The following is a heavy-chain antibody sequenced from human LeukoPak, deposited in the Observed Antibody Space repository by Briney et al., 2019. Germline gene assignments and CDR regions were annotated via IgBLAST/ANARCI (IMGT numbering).Heavy chain of an antibody. D-gene: IGHD3-3*01. Sequence: SETLSLTCTVPGGSISSYYWSWIRQPAGKGLEWLGRIYTSGSTNYNPSLKSRVTMSVDTSKNQFSLKLSSVTAADTAVYYCASTKYYDFWSGYSHPFDYWGQGTLVTVSS. J-gene: IGHJ4*02. CDR1: GGSISSYY. CDR2: IYTSGST. V-gene: IGHV4-4*07. CDR3: ASTKYYDFWSGYSHPFDY.